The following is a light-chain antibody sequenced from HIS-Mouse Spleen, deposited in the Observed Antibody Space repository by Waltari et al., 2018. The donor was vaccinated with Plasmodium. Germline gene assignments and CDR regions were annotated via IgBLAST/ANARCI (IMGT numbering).Light chain of an antibody. J-gene: IGLJ2*01. Sequence: QSALTQPASVSGSPGQSITISCHGTSSDRGGYNYCPWYQQHPGKAPKLMIYDVSNRPSGVSNRFSGSKSGNTASLTISGLQAEDEADYYCSSYTSSSTLVVFGGGTKLTVL. CDR3: SSYTSSSTLVV. CDR2: DVS. V-gene: IGLV2-14*03. CDR1: SSDRGGYNY.